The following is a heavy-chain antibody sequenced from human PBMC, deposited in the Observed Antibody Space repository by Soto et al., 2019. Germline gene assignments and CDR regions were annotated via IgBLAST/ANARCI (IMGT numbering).Heavy chain of an antibody. J-gene: IGHJ5*02. Sequence: GASVKVSCKASGYTFSSYHMHWVRQAPGQGLEWMGVINPFYGETRYAQKFQGRVTMTRDTSTSTVYMELSSLRSEDTAVYYCARARGISFGYNYFDHWGQGTLVTVYS. V-gene: IGHV1-46*01. CDR2: INPFYGET. D-gene: IGHD5-18*01. CDR1: GYTFSSYH. CDR3: ARARGISFGYNYFDH.